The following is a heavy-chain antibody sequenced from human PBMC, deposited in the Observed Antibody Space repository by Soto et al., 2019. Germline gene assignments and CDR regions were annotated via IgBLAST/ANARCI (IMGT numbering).Heavy chain of an antibody. CDR2: INHSGST. J-gene: IGHJ5*02. Sequence: SETLSLTCTVSGGSISSSSYYWSWIRQPPGKGLEWIGEINHSGSTNYNPSLKSRVTISVDTSKNQFSLKLSSVTATDTAVYYCARDSLTGNYFDPWGQGTLVTVSS. CDR3: ARDSLTGNYFDP. V-gene: IGHV4-39*07. D-gene: IGHD1-7*01. CDR1: GGSISSSSYY.